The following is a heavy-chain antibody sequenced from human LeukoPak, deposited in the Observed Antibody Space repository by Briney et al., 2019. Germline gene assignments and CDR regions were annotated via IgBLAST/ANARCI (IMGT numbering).Heavy chain of an antibody. J-gene: IGHJ4*02. CDR2: INHSGST. CDR3: ARSRVEYRLYYFDY. V-gene: IGHV4-34*01. Sequence: SETLSLTCAVYGGSFSGYYWSWIRQPPGKGLEWIGEINHSGSTNYNPSLKSRVTISVDTSKNQFSLKLSSVTAADTAVYYCARSRVEYRLYYFDYWGQGTLVTVSS. D-gene: IGHD6-6*01. CDR1: GGSFSGYY.